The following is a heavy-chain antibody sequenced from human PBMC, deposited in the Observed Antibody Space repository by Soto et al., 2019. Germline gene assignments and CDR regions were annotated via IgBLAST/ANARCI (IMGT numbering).Heavy chain of an antibody. CDR1: GFTFSNYY. J-gene: IGHJ4*02. V-gene: IGHV3-7*01. D-gene: IGHD3-10*01. CDR3: AREELYNFDY. CDR2: IARDESEE. Sequence: PVGSLRLSCVGSGFTFSNYYMSWVRQAPGKGLEWVANIARDESEEFYVDSVKGRFRISRDNAKNSLYLQMNSLRVEDTAVYFCAREELYNFDYWGQGNLGTVSS.